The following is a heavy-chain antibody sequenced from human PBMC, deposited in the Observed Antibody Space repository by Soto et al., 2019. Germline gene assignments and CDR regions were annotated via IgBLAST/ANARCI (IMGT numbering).Heavy chain of an antibody. CDR1: GGTFNNYG. CDR2: IIPMTRRT. CDR3: ASWDYDVLTGYSYDA. Sequence: QVQLVQSGAEVKKPGSSVKVSCKASGGTFNNYGMGWVRQAPGQGLEWMGGIIPMTRRTNYAQKFQGRVTVTADASRTTAYMELRGLRSEDTAVYYCASWDYDVLTGYSYDAWGQGTLVTVSS. D-gene: IGHD3-9*01. J-gene: IGHJ5*02. V-gene: IGHV1-69*01.